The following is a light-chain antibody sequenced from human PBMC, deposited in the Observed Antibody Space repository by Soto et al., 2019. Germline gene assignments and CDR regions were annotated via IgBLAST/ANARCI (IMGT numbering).Light chain of an antibody. CDR2: EVS. J-gene: IGLJ1*01. Sequence: QSALTQPASVSGSPGQSITISCTGTGSDVGSYKYVSWYQQHPGKAPKLIIFEVSNRPSGVSDRFSGSKSGNRASLTISGLQAEDEADYYCSSYTSISSLGVFGTGTKLTVL. CDR3: SSYTSISSLGV. CDR1: GSDVGSYKY. V-gene: IGLV2-14*01.